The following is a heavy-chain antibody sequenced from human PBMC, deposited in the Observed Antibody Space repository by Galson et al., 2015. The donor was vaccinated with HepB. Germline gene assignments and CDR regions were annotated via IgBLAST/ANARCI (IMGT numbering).Heavy chain of an antibody. Sequence: SLRLSCAASGFTFGDYAMSWFRQAPGKGLEWVGFVRSKAYGGTTEYAASVKGRFTVSRDDSKTTLYLQVNSLKTEDTAVYYCTTVRSYNDISGYASFDHWGQGSLVTVSS. CDR2: VRSKAYGGTT. CDR1: GFTFGDYA. V-gene: IGHV3-49*03. J-gene: IGHJ4*02. D-gene: IGHD3-22*01. CDR3: TTVRSYNDISGYASFDH.